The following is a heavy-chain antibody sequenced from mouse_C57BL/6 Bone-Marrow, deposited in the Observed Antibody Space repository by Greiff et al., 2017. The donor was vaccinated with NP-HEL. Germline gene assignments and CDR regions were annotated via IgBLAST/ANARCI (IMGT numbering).Heavy chain of an antibody. V-gene: IGHV1-18*01. CDR2: INPNNGGT. J-gene: IGHJ2*01. Sequence: EVKLVESGPELVKPGASVKIPCKASGYTFTDYNMDWVKQSHGKSLEWIGDINPNNGGTIYNQKFKGKATLTVDKSSSTAYMELRSLTSEDTAVYYCARLRRNYFDYWGQGTTLTVSS. CDR3: ARLRRNYFDY. D-gene: IGHD2-12*01. CDR1: GYTFTDYN.